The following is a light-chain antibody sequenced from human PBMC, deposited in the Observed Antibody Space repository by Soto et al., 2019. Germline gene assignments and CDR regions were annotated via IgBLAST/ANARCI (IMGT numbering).Light chain of an antibody. CDR3: GSYTTGTTVV. Sequence: QSALTQPASVSGSPGQWITISCTGTSTDIGTYKYVPWFQQLPGKAPKLIIFEVSNRPSGLSDRFSGFKSANTAYLTISGVHQEEYADYHCGSYTTGTTVVFGGGTKLTVL. J-gene: IGLJ2*01. V-gene: IGLV2-14*01. CDR1: STDIGTYKY. CDR2: EVS.